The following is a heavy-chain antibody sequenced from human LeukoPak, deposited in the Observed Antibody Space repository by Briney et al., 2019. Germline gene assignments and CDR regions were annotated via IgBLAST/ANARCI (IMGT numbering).Heavy chain of an antibody. D-gene: IGHD6-13*01. CDR2: IYYSGST. J-gene: IGHJ4*02. CDR3: ARDHSSSSEDY. CDR1: GGSISSYY. Sequence: SETLSLTCTVSGGSISSYYWSRIRQPPGKGLEWIGYIYYSGSTNYNPSLKSRVTISVDTSKNQFSLKLNSVTAADTAVYYCARDHSSSSEDYWGQGTLVTVSS. V-gene: IGHV4-59*12.